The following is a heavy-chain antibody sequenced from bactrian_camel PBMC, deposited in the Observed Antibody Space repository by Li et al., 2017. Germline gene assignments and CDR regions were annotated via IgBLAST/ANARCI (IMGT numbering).Heavy chain of an antibody. Sequence: QLVESGGDSVQAGGSLRLSCVASGDNLRNYCAGWFRQVPGKEREGVAAIFTGGGSTHYADSVKGRFTISRDNAKTTVYLQMNSLKSEDTALYYCATPLVSNSDYVIGYWGQGTQVTVS. CDR1: GDNLRNYC. CDR3: ATPLVSNSDYVIGY. D-gene: IGHD4*01. V-gene: IGHV3S1*01. CDR2: IFTGGGST. J-gene: IGHJ4*01.